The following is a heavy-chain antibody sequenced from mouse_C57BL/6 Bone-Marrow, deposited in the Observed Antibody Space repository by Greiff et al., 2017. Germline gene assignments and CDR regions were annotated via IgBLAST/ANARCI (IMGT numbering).Heavy chain of an antibody. CDR2: ITHRGET. V-gene: IGHV12-3*01. CDR3: AGDRAEYSNYGAMDY. CDR1: GFPITSCSY. Sequence: QVQLQQSGPGLVKPSQSLFLTCSITGFPITSCSYCIWIRQSPGKPLEWMGYITHRGETFYNPSLQSPISITRETSKNQFFLQMNSVTTEDTAMYYCAGDRAEYSNYGAMDYWGQGTSVTVSS. D-gene: IGHD2-5*01. J-gene: IGHJ4*01.